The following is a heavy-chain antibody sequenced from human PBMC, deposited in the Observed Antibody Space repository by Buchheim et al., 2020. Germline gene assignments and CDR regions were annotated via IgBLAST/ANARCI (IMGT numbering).Heavy chain of an antibody. CDR3: ARARIRDFWSGYYLYYYGMDV. V-gene: IGHV3-11*01. CDR1: GFTFSDYY. CDR2: ISSSGSTI. Sequence: QVQLVESGGGLVKPGGSLRLSCAASGFTFSDYYMSWIRQAPGKGLEWVSYISSSGSTIYYADSVKGRLTISRDNAKNSLYLQMNSLRAEDTAVYYCARARIRDFWSGYYLYYYGMDVWGQGTT. J-gene: IGHJ6*02. D-gene: IGHD3-3*01.